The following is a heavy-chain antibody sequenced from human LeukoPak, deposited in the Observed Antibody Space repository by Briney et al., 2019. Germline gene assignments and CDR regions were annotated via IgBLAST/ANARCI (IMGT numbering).Heavy chain of an antibody. D-gene: IGHD1-26*01. J-gene: IGHJ4*02. Sequence: PGGSLRLSCAASGFTFSSYAMHWVRQAPGKGLEYVSAISSNGGSTYYANSVKGRFTISIDNSKNTLYLQMGSLRAEDMAVYYCARDPGSGSYHYYFDCWGQGTLVTVSS. V-gene: IGHV3-64*01. CDR2: ISSNGGST. CDR3: ARDPGSGSYHYYFDC. CDR1: GFTFSSYA.